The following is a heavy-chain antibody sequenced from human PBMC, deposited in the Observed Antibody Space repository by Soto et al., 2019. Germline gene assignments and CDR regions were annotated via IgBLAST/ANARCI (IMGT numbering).Heavy chain of an antibody. D-gene: IGHD3-10*01. J-gene: IGHJ4*02. Sequence: QVQLVQSGAEVKKPGASVTVSCKASGYTFTNYHIHWVRQAPGQGLEWMGIINPSSGATSYAQRFQGRVTMTSDTSTSTLYMALSSLRSEDTATYYCAKLYTVIRGNYWGQGTLVTVSS. V-gene: IGHV1-46*01. CDR1: GYTFTNYH. CDR2: INPSSGAT. CDR3: AKLYTVIRGNY.